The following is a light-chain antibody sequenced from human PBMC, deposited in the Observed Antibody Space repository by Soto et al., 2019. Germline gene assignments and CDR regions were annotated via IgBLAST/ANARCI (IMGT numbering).Light chain of an antibody. CDR2: KAS. J-gene: IGKJ1*01. CDR1: QSVNTW. Sequence: DIQLTQSPSTLSASVGDRVTITCRTSQSVNTWLAWFQQKPGKAPKLLIYKASTLESGVPSRFNGSGSGTEFTLTITSLLPDDFATYYCQQYGGYSKSFGQGTKLDI. V-gene: IGKV1-5*03. CDR3: QQYGGYSKS.